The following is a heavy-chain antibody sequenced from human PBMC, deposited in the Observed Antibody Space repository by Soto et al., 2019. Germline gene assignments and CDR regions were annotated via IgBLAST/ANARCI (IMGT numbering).Heavy chain of an antibody. D-gene: IGHD5-12*01. V-gene: IGHV3-74*01. Sequence: EVQLVESGGILVQPGGSLRLSCAASGFTFNTYWMHWVRQAPGKGLVWVSRINSDGTKTTYADSMKGRFTISRDNAKNTVYLQMNSLRAEDTAVYYCATVATNSYNWLDPWGQGTLVTVSS. CDR3: ATVATNSYNWLDP. J-gene: IGHJ5*02. CDR1: GFTFNTYW. CDR2: INSDGTKT.